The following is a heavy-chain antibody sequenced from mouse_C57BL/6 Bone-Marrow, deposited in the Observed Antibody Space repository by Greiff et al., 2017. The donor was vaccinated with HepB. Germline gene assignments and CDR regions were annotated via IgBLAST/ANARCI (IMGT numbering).Heavy chain of an antibody. Sequence: VKLQESGAELVKPGASVKLSCKASGYTFTEYTIHWVKQRSGQGLEWIGWFYPGSGSIKYNEKFKDKATLTADKSSSTVYMELSRLTSEDSAVYFCARHEDLYYYGSSYYAMDYWGQGTSVTVSS. CDR2: FYPGSGSI. D-gene: IGHD1-1*01. CDR1: GYTFTEYT. V-gene: IGHV1-62-2*01. J-gene: IGHJ4*01. CDR3: ARHEDLYYYGSSYYAMDY.